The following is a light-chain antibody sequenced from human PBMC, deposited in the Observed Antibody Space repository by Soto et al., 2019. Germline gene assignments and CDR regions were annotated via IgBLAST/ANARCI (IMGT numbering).Light chain of an antibody. CDR3: CSYAGSNNYV. CDR2: EVS. CDR1: SSDVGSYNL. Sequence: QSALTQPASVSGSPGQSITISRTGTSSDVGSYNLVSWYQQHPGKAPKLMIYEVSKRPSGVSNRFSGSKSGNTASLTISGLQAEDEADYYCCSYAGSNNYVFGTGTKVTVL. J-gene: IGLJ1*01. V-gene: IGLV2-23*02.